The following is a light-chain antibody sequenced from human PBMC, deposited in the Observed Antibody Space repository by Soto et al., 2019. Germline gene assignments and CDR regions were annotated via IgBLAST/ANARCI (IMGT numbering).Light chain of an antibody. CDR2: EDN. J-gene: IGLJ2*01. CDR3: QSYDSSNYVV. Sequence: NFMLTQPHSVSESPGKTVTISCTRSSGSIASNYVQWYQQRPRSAPTTVIYEDNQRPSGVPDRFSGSIDSSSNSASLTISGLKTEDEADYYCQSYDSSNYVVFGGGTKLTVL. V-gene: IGLV6-57*04. CDR1: SGSIASNY.